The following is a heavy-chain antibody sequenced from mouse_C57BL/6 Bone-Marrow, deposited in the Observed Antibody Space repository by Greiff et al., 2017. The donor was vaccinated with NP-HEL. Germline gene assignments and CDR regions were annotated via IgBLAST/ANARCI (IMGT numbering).Heavy chain of an antibody. V-gene: IGHV2-2*01. D-gene: IGHD1-1*01. CDR1: GFSLTSYG. Sequence: QVQLQQSGPGLVQPSQSLSITCTVSGFSLTSYGVHWVRQSPGKGLEWLGVIWSGGSTDYNAAFISRLSISKDNSKSQVFFKMNSLQADDTAIYYCASFTTKGAYWGQGTLVTVSA. CDR3: ASFTTKGAY. CDR2: IWSGGST. J-gene: IGHJ3*01.